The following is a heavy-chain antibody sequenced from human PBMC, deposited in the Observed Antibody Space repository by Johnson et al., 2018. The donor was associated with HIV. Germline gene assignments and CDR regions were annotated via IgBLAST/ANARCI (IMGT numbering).Heavy chain of an antibody. CDR2: ISYDGSNK. Sequence: QVQLVESGGGVVQPGRSLRLSCAASGFTFSSYGMHWVRQAPGKGLEWVAVISYDGSNKYYADSVKGRFTISRDNSKNTLYLQMNSLRAEDTAVYYCAKDAAWELLRPYAFDIWGQGTMVTVSS. CDR3: AKDAAWELLRPYAFDI. V-gene: IGHV3-30*18. D-gene: IGHD1-26*01. CDR1: GFTFSSYG. J-gene: IGHJ3*02.